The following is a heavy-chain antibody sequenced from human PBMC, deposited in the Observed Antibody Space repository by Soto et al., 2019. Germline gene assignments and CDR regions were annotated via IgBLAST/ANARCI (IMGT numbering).Heavy chain of an antibody. V-gene: IGHV4-4*02. J-gene: IGHJ5*02. CDR3: ARTADGTWGFDP. D-gene: IGHD6-13*01. CDR1: VGSISISNW. CDR2: IYHSGST. Sequence: PAETLSLTSAFSVGSISISNWWIWVRQPPGKGLEWIGEIYHSGSTNYNPSLKSRVTISVDKSKNQFSLKLSSVTAADTAVYYCARTADGTWGFDPWGQGTLVTVSS.